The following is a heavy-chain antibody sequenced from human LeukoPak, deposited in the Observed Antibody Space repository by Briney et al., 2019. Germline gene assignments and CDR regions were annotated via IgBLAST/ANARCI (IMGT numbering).Heavy chain of an antibody. CDR1: GFTFDDYA. Sequence: GGSLRLSCAASGFTFDDYAMHWVRQAPGKGLEWVSGISWNSGSIGYADSVKGRFTISRDNAKNSLYLQINSLRAEDTALYYCAKDIGVYSSGCHYWGQGTLVTVSS. CDR2: ISWNSGSI. D-gene: IGHD6-19*01. CDR3: AKDIGVYSSGCHY. V-gene: IGHV3-9*01. J-gene: IGHJ4*02.